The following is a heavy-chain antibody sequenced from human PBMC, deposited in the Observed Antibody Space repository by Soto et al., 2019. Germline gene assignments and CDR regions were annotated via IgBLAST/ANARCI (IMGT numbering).Heavy chain of an antibody. CDR2: ISSGGEYL. J-gene: IGHJ6*02. V-gene: IGHV3-21*06. CDR1: GLTFSTYG. Sequence: EVQLVESGGGLVKPGGSLRLSCAASGLTFSTYGMNWVRQAPGKGLEWVSSISSGGEYLDYADSVKGRLTISRDNAKNSLYLQLDSLRVEDTAVYYCATAGAAGAVMGVWGQGTTVTVSS. CDR3: ATAGAAGAVMGV. D-gene: IGHD6-13*01.